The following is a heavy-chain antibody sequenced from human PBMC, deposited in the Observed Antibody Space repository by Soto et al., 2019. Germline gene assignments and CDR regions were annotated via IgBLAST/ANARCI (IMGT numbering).Heavy chain of an antibody. J-gene: IGHJ6*02. Sequence: EVRLVESGGGLVQPGRSLRLSCAASGFTFDDYAMHWVRQAPGKGLEWVSGISWNSGSIGYADSVKGRFTISRDNAKNSLYLQMNSLRAEDTALYYCAKVTGYYYYYGMDVWGQGTTVTVSS. CDR2: ISWNSGSI. D-gene: IGHD1-1*01. CDR1: GFTFDDYA. CDR3: AKVTGYYYYYGMDV. V-gene: IGHV3-9*01.